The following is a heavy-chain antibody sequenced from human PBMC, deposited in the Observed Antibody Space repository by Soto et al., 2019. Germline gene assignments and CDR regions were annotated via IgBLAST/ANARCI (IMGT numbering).Heavy chain of an antibody. D-gene: IGHD3-22*01. V-gene: IGHV4-59*01. CDR2: IYYSGST. Sequence: PSETLSLTCTVSGGSISSYYWSWIRQPPGKGLEWIGYIYYSGSTNYNPSLKSRVTISVDTSKNQFSLKLSSVTAADTAVYYCARGAYYYDSSGFVDYWGQGTLVTVSS. J-gene: IGHJ4*02. CDR1: GGSISSYY. CDR3: ARGAYYYDSSGFVDY.